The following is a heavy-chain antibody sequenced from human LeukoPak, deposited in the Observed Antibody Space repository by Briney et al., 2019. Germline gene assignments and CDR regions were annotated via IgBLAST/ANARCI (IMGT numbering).Heavy chain of an antibody. J-gene: IGHJ4*02. D-gene: IGHD3-22*01. Sequence: GGSLRLSCAASGFTFSSYSMNWVRQAPGKGLEWVSSISSSSSYIYYADSVKGLFTISRDNAKNSLYLQVNSLRAEDTAVYYCARGLYYDSSGYEPLDYWGQGTLATVSS. CDR3: ARGLYYDSSGYEPLDY. CDR2: ISSSSSYI. V-gene: IGHV3-21*01. CDR1: GFTFSSYS.